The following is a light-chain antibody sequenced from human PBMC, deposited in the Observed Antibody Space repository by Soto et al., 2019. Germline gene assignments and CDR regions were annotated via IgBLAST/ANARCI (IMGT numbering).Light chain of an antibody. CDR1: SSDVGHYNY. CDR3: SSYSISTAYL. J-gene: IGLJ1*01. Sequence: QSVLTQPASVSGSPGQSITISCTGTSSDVGHYNYVSWYQQHPGKAPKLMIYDVSQRPSGVSDRFSGSKSGNTASLTISGLQAEDEADYFCSSYSISTAYLFGTGTKVTVL. CDR2: DVS. V-gene: IGLV2-14*03.